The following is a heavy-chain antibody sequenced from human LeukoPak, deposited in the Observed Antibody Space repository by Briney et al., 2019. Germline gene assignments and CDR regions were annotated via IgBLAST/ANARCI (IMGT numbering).Heavy chain of an antibody. V-gene: IGHV3-74*03. CDR2: IRSVRSST. J-gene: IGHJ4*02. CDR1: GFTFRNHW. Sequence: PGGSLRLSCAASGFTFRNHWMHWVRQTPGKGLVWVSRIRSVRSSTTYADSVKGRFTISRDNAKNTLYLQMNNLRAEDTAMYYCARDQRVTGRPDIDYWGQGTLVIVSP. CDR3: ARDQRVTGRPDIDY. D-gene: IGHD6-6*01.